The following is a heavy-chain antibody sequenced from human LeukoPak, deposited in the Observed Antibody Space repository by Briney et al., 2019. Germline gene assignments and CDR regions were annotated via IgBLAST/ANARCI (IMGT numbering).Heavy chain of an antibody. Sequence: GGSLRLSCAASGFTVSSNYMSWVRQAPGKGLEWVSVIYSGGSTYYADSVKGRFTISRDNSKNTLYLQMNTLSAEDTAVYYCAKVAGYSSGWYSGYWGQGTLVTVSS. V-gene: IGHV3-53*01. CDR2: IYSGGST. D-gene: IGHD6-19*01. CDR1: GFTVSSNY. CDR3: AKVAGYSSGWYSGY. J-gene: IGHJ4*02.